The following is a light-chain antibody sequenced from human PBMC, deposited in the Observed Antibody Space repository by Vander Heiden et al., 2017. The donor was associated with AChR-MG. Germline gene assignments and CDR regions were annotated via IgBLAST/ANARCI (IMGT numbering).Light chain of an antibody. Sequence: SYVLTQPPSVSVAPGQMARITCGGNSIGSKTVHWYQQKPGQAPVVVVQDDSDRPSGIPERFSGSNSGNTATLTISRVEAGDEADDHGQVWDSSSDHWVFGGGTRLTV. CDR2: DDS. CDR3: QVWDSSSDHWV. CDR1: SIGSKT. V-gene: IGLV3-21*02. J-gene: IGLJ3*02.